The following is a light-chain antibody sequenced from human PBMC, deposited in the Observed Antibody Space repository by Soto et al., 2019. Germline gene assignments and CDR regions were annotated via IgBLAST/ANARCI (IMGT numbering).Light chain of an antibody. CDR3: QEYNSVSLT. CDR2: DAS. CDR1: QGIDNS. Sequence: DIQMTQSPSSLSASVGDRVTIACRASQGIDNSLAWYQQKPGKVPKLLIYDASTLQSGVPSRFSGCGSGTAFTLTIRSLQPDDVAPYYCQEYNSVSLTFGPGTKVDF. J-gene: IGKJ3*01. V-gene: IGKV1-27*01.